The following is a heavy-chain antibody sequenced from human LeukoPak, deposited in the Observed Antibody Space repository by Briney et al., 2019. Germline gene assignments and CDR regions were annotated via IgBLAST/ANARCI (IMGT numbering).Heavy chain of an antibody. D-gene: IGHD1-1*01. J-gene: IGHJ4*02. CDR2: ISGSGGST. CDR1: GFTFSSYS. CDR3: AKGGLERPGY. V-gene: IGHV3-23*01. Sequence: GGSLRLSCAASGFTFSSYSMNWVRQAPGKGLEWVSAISGSGGSTYYADSVKGRFTISRDNSKNTLYLQMNSLRAEDTAVYYCAKGGLERPGYWGQGTLVTVSS.